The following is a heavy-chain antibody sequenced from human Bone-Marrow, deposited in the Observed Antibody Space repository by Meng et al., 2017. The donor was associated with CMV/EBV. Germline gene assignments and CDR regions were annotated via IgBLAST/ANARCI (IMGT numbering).Heavy chain of an antibody. V-gene: IGHV1-18*01. Sequence: ASVKVSCKASGYTFTSYGISWVRQAPGQGLEWMGWISAYNGNTNYAQKLQGRVTMTTDTSTSTTYMELRSLRSDDTAVYYCARDTRIRFLEWLWLWGQGTLVTVSS. CDR1: GYTFTSYG. D-gene: IGHD3-3*01. CDR2: ISAYNGNT. J-gene: IGHJ1*01. CDR3: ARDTRIRFLEWLWL.